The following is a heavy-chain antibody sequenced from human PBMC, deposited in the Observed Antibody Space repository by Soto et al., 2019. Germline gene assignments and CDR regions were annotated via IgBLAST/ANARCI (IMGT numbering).Heavy chain of an antibody. CDR3: ARRYGYSFDY. Sequence: PSATLSLTCAVYGGSFSGYYWSWIRQPPGKGLEWIGEINHSGSTNYNPSLKSRVTISVDTSKNQFSLKLSSVTAADTAVYYCARRYGYSFDYWGQGTLVTVSS. V-gene: IGHV4-34*01. J-gene: IGHJ4*02. CDR1: GGSFSGYY. D-gene: IGHD1-1*01. CDR2: INHSGST.